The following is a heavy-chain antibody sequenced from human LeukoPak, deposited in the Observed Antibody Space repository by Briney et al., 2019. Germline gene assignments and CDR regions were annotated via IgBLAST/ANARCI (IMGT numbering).Heavy chain of an antibody. D-gene: IGHD3-22*01. CDR3: ARDQGSIYYDSSGSDFDY. J-gene: IGHJ4*02. V-gene: IGHV1-46*01. CDR2: INPSGGST. Sequence: GASVKVSCKASGYTFTSYYMHWVRQAPGQGLEWMGIINPSGGSTSYAQKFQGRVTMTRDTSTSTVYMELSSLRSEDTAVYYCARDQGSIYYDSSGSDFDYWGQGTLVTVSS. CDR1: GYTFTSYY.